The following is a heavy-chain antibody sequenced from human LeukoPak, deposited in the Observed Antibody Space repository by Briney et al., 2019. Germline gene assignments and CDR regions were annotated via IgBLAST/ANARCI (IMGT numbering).Heavy chain of an antibody. D-gene: IGHD1-26*01. CDR1: GFIFSSYA. J-gene: IGHJ4*02. CDR3: AKNSNWETDY. CDR2: ISDSGDTT. V-gene: IGHV3-23*01. Sequence: PGGSLRLSCAASGFIFSSYAMSWVRQAPGKGLEWVSGISDSGDTTWDADSVKGRFTIYRDNYKNTVYLQMNSLRAEDTAVYYCAKNSNWETDYWGQGTLVTASS.